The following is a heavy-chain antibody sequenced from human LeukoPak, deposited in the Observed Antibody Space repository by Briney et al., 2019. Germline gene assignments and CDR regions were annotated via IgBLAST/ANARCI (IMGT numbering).Heavy chain of an antibody. CDR3: ARQTNKGVYDHVWGSYRLYYFDY. CDR2: IYYSGST. D-gene: IGHD3-16*02. J-gene: IGHJ4*02. Sequence: SETLSLTCTVSGGSISSSSYYWGWIRQPPGKGLEWIGSIYYSGSTYYNPSLKSRVTISVDTSKNQFSLKLSSVTAADTAVYYCARQTNKGVYDHVWGSYRLYYFDYWGQGTLVTVSS. V-gene: IGHV4-39*01. CDR1: GGSISSSSYY.